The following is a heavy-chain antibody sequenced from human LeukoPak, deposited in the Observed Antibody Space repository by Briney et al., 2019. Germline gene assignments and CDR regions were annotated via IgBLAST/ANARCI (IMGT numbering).Heavy chain of an antibody. CDR3: AVGHRDAYNSFDY. D-gene: IGHD5-24*01. V-gene: IGHV1-2*02. CDR1: GGTFSSYA. CDR2: INPNSGDT. J-gene: IGHJ4*02. Sequence: GSSVKVSCKASGGTFSSYAISWVRQAPGQGLEWMGWINPNSGDTNYAQKFQGRVTMTRDTSISTAYMELSRLTSDDTAVYYCAVGHRDAYNSFDYWGQGTLVTVSS.